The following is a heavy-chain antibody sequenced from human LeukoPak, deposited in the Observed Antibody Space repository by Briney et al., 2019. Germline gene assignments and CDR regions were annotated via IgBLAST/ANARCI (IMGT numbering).Heavy chain of an antibody. J-gene: IGHJ5*02. CDR2: INTYSGDT. D-gene: IGHD3-16*01. CDR3: ARISRLGNWFDP. Sequence: GASVKVSCKASGYTFTSYGITWVRQAPEQGLEWMGWINTYSGDTNYVENLQGRVTMTTDTSTSTAYLELRSLRSDDAAVYFCARISRLGNWFDPWGQGTLVTVSS. V-gene: IGHV1-18*01. CDR1: GYTFTSYG.